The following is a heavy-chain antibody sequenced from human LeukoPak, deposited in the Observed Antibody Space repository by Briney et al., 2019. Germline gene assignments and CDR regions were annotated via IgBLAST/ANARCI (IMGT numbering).Heavy chain of an antibody. J-gene: IGHJ4*02. CDR3: ATGGTRYFDWPIIGDY. D-gene: IGHD3-9*01. V-gene: IGHV1-24*01. CDR2: FDPEDGET. Sequence: GASVKVSCKVSGYTLTELSMHWVRQAPGKGLEWMGGFDPEDGETIYAQKFQGRVTMTEDTSTDTAYMELSSLRSEDTAVYYCATGGTRYFDWPIIGDYWGQGTLVTVSS. CDR1: GYTLTELS.